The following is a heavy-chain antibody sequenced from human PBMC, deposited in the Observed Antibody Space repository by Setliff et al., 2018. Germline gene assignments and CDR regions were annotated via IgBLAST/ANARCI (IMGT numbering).Heavy chain of an antibody. V-gene: IGHV3-15*07. CDR1: DFIFNNAW. D-gene: IGHD2-2*02. CDR3: ATDRAACSGSSCYNGFDV. J-gene: IGHJ3*01. CDR2: IRTKTDGGTA. Sequence: GGSLRLSCAASDFIFNNAWMNWVRQAPGKGLEWVGRIRTKTDGGTADYAAPVKGRFIISRDDSKNLVFLQMNSLKTEDTAVYYCATDRAACSGSSCYNGFDVWGQGTMVTVSS.